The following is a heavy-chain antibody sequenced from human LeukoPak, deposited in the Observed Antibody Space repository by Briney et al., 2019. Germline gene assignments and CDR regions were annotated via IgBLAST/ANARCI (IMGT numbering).Heavy chain of an antibody. J-gene: IGHJ4*02. D-gene: IGHD6-13*01. CDR2: IYYSGST. V-gene: IGHV4-61*01. Sequence: SETLSLTCTVSGGSFSSGSYSWSWIRQPPGTGLEWLGYIYYSGSTNYNPSLKSRVTISVDTSKNQFSLKLSSVTAADTAVYYCAKNAGYSSSWIDYWGQGTLVTVSS. CDR3: AKNAGYSSSWIDY. CDR1: GGSFSSGSYS.